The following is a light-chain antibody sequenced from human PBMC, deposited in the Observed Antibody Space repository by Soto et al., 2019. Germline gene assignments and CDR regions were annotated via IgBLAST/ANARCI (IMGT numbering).Light chain of an antibody. V-gene: IGKV3-11*01. J-gene: IGKJ2*01. CDR2: DAS. CDR3: QQRSNWPHT. Sequence: EIVLTQSPATLSLSPGERVTLSCRASQSVSSYLAWYQQKPGQAPRLLIYDASNRATGIPARFSGSGSGTDFTLTISSLEPEDFVVYYCQQRSNWPHTFGQGTKLEIK. CDR1: QSVSSY.